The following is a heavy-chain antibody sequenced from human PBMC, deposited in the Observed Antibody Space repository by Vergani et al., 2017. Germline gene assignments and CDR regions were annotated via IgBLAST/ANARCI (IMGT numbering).Heavy chain of an antibody. V-gene: IGHV1-69*13. D-gene: IGHD6-13*01. CDR2: IIPIFGTA. J-gene: IGHJ6*02. Sequence: QVQLVQSGAEVKKPGSSVKVSCKASGGTFSSYAISWVRQAPGQWLEWMGRIIPIFGTANYAQKFQGRVTITADAPTSTAYMELSSLRSEDTAAYYCARDGAAGTGYYYYYGMDVWGQGTTVTVSS. CDR1: GGTFSSYA. CDR3: ARDGAAGTGYYYYYGMDV.